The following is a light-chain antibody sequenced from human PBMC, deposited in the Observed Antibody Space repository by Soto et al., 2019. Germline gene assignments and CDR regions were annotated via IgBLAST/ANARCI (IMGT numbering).Light chain of an antibody. Sequence: EIVMTQYPDTVSVSPGERATLSCRASQSVRSSYLAWYQQKPGQAPRLLIYDASNRATGIPPRFSGSGSGIDFTLTISSLEPDDFAVYYCQQCNNGPQWTFGQGTKVDIK. CDR3: QQCNNGPQWT. J-gene: IGKJ1*01. CDR1: QSVRSSY. CDR2: DAS. V-gene: IGKV3-11*01.